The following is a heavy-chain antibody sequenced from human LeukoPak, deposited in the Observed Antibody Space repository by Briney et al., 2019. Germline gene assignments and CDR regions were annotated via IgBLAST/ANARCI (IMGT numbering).Heavy chain of an antibody. CDR3: ARDGRGFYLYYYMYV. V-gene: IGHV3-21*01. J-gene: IGHJ6*03. CDR2: ISTVSTYK. CDR1: GFTFTDYS. Sequence: GGSLRLSCAASGFTFTDYSMTWVRKAQGKGLRGFSSISTVSTYKFYSDSVKGRFTISRDNAKNILYLQMSSLSAEDTAVYYCARDGRGFYLYYYMYVWGRGTPVTVSS. D-gene: IGHD6-25*01.